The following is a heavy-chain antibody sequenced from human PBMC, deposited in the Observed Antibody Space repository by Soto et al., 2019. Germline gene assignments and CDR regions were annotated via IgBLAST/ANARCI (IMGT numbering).Heavy chain of an antibody. V-gene: IGHV1-46*01. Sequence: ASVQVSCTASGYKFTTYFIHWVRQAPGQGLEWMGMIHPSGDTGYARKFRGRVTMTIDTSTTTAYMELRNLTSEDTAGYFSVRGYCTTSPCSGYFQGWGQGSLLTVST. J-gene: IGHJ1*01. CDR2: IHPSGDT. CDR1: GYKFTTYF. D-gene: IGHD2-15*01. CDR3: VRGYCTTSPCSGYFQG.